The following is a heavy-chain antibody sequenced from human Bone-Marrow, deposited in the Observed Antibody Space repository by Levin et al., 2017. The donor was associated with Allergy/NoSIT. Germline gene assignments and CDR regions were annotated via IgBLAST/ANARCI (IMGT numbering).Heavy chain of an antibody. Sequence: PSETLSLTCAVYGGSFSGYYWTWIRQPPGKGLEWIGEINYSGSANSNPSLKSRVTISIDTSNNQFSLKLSSVTAADTAVYYCARSSPGSYPLGVPVRPSYLDSWGQGTLVPVSS. V-gene: IGHV4-34*01. CDR2: INYSGSA. CDR3: ARSSPGSYPLGVPVRPSYLDS. CDR1: GGSFSGYY. D-gene: IGHD3-10*01. J-gene: IGHJ4*02.